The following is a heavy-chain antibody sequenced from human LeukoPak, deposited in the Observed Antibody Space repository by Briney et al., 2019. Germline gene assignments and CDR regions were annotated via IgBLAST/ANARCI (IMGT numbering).Heavy chain of an antibody. Sequence: GGSLRLSCAASGLTFGHQYMTWIRQTPGKGLEWVSFISGDGRRTFYPDSVKGRFTISMDNTKNSLYLQVNSLRAEDTAMYYCATHHFYAMGVWGQGTTVTVSS. CDR3: ATHHFYAMGV. CDR2: ISGDGRRT. V-gene: IGHV3-11*01. J-gene: IGHJ6*02. CDR1: GLTFGHQY.